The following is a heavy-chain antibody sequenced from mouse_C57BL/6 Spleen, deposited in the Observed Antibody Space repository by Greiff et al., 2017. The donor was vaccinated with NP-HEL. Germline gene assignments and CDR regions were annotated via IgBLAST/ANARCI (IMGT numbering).Heavy chain of an antibody. CDR2: INPNNGGT. CDR3: ARKGTTVADLYYFDY. J-gene: IGHJ2*01. D-gene: IGHD1-1*01. V-gene: IGHV1-26*01. Sequence: EVQLQQSGPELVKPGASVKISCKASGYTFTDYYMNWVKQSHGKSLEWIGDINPNNGGTSYNQKFKGKATLTVDKSSSTAYMELRSLTSEDSAVYYCARKGTTVADLYYFDYWGQGTTLTVSS. CDR1: GYTFTDYY.